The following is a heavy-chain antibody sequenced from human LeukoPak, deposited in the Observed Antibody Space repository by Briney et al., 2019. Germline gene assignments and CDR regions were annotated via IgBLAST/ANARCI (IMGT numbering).Heavy chain of an antibody. V-gene: IGHV3-23*01. CDR2: ISGSGGST. CDR3: ANSYSSGSFDY. CDR1: GFSFSSYA. Sequence: PGGSLRLSCAASGFSFSSYAMSWVRQAPGKGLEWVSAISGSGGSTYYADSVKGRFTISRDNSKNALYLQMNSLRAEDTAVYYCANSYSSGSFDYWGQGTLVTVSS. J-gene: IGHJ4*02. D-gene: IGHD6-19*01.